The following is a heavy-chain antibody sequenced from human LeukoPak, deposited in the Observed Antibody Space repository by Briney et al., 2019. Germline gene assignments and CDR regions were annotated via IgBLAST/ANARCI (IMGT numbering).Heavy chain of an antibody. D-gene: IGHD2-21*01. CDR1: GYTFTSYY. CDR2: INPSGGST. V-gene: IGHV1-46*01. Sequence: ASVKVSCKASGYTFTSYYMHWVRQAPGQGLEWMGIINPSGGSTSYAQKFQGRVTMTRDTSTSTVYMELSSLRSEDTAVYYCARHAQSRVIATKWYYFDYWGQGTLVTVSS. J-gene: IGHJ4*02. CDR3: ARHAQSRVIATKWYYFDY.